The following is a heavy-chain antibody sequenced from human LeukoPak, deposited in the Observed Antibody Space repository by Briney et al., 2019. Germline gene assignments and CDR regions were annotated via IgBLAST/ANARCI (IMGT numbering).Heavy chain of an antibody. CDR2: INPSGGST. CDR1: GYTFTSYY. Sequence: GASVKVSCKASGYTFTSYYMHWVRQAPGQGLEWMGIINPSGGSTSYAQKFQGRVTMTRDMSTSTIYMELSSLRSEDTAVYYCAREGAAYYYGSGSHRNFDYWGQGTLVTVSS. V-gene: IGHV1-46*01. D-gene: IGHD3-10*01. CDR3: AREGAAYYYGSGSHRNFDY. J-gene: IGHJ4*02.